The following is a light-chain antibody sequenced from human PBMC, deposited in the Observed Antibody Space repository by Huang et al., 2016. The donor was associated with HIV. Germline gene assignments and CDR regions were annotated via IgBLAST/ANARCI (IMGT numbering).Light chain of an antibody. CDR3: QQSYKTPYT. CDR2: GAS. J-gene: IGKJ2*01. CDR1: QSISSH. V-gene: IGKV1-39*01. Sequence: DIQMTQSPSSLSASVGDRITITCRASQSISSHLNWYQQKPGEAPKVLIYGASSLQSGVPSRFSGSGSEIDFTLTISRLQPEDFATYYCQQSYKTPYTFGQGTKLEIK.